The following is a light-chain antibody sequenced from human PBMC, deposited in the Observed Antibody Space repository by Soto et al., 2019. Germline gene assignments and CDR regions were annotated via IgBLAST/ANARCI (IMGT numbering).Light chain of an antibody. CDR1: QSVSSSH. Sequence: EIVLTQSPGTLSSSPGERATLSCRASQSVSSSHLAWYQQKPGQAPRLLIYGASSRATGIPDRFSGSGSGTDFTLTISRLEPEDSAVYYCQQSGRPFGQGTKVEIK. CDR3: QQSGRP. J-gene: IGKJ1*01. V-gene: IGKV3-20*01. CDR2: GAS.